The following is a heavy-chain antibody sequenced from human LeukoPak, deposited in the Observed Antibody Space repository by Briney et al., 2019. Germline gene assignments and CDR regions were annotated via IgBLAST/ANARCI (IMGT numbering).Heavy chain of an antibody. V-gene: IGHV3-7*01. D-gene: IGHD3-22*01. CDR3: ARDTSYYDSRGQYDSIDI. Sequence: PGGSLRLSCAASGFTFSNYWMTWVRQAPGKGLEWVANIKGDGSETHYVDSVEGRFTISRDNAKDSLYLQMNRLRAEDTAKYYCARDTSYYDSRGQYDSIDIWGQGTMVTVSS. J-gene: IGHJ3*02. CDR1: GFTFSNYW. CDR2: IKGDGSET.